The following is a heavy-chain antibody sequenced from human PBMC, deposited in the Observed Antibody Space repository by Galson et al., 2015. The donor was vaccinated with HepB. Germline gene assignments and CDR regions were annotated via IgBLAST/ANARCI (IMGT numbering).Heavy chain of an antibody. J-gene: IGHJ4*02. V-gene: IGHV1-18*01. CDR3: ARGAWGWGGFDD. CDR1: GYTFTNHG. CDR2: ISAYNGNT. Sequence: SVKVSCKASGYTFTNHGISWVRQAPGQGLQWMGWISAYNGNTHYAQKLQGRVTMTTDTSTSTAYMELRSLRSDDTAVYYCARGAWGWGGFDDWGQGTLVTVSS. D-gene: IGHD7-27*01.